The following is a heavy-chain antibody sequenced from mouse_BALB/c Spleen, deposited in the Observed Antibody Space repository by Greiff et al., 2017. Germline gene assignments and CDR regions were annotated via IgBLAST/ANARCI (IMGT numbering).Heavy chain of an antibody. J-gene: IGHJ3*01. Sequence: EVKVVESGAELVRPGASVKLSCTASGFNIKDYYMHWVKQRPEQGLEWIGWIDPENGDTEYAPKFQGKATMTADTSSNTAYLQLSSLTSEDTDVYYCDDYDGFAYGGQGTLVTVSA. V-gene: IGHV14-4*02. CDR3: DDYDGFAY. D-gene: IGHD2-4*01. CDR2: IDPENGDT. CDR1: GFNIKDYY.